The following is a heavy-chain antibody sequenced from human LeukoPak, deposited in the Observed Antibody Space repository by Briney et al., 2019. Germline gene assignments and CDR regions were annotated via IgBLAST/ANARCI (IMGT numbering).Heavy chain of an antibody. Sequence: GGSLRLSCAASGFTFSSYWMSWVRQAPGKGLEWVANIKQDESEKYYVDSVKGRFTFSRDNAKNSFYLQMNSLRGEDTAVYYCARISGVWYFDLWGRGTLVTVSS. D-gene: IGHD6-19*01. CDR3: ARISGVWYFDL. CDR1: GFTFSSYW. V-gene: IGHV3-7*01. CDR2: IKQDESEK. J-gene: IGHJ2*01.